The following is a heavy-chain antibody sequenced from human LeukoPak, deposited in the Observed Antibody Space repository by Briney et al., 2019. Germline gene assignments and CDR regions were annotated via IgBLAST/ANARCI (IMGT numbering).Heavy chain of an antibody. V-gene: IGHV4-59*12. CDR1: GGFNTHYY. J-gene: IGHJ4*02. Sequence: SSETLSLTCSVSGGFNTHYYWSWIRQPPRKGLEWIGYFYHSGSTNYNPSFKSRVTISVDTSKNQFSLKLSSVTAADTAVYYCARGRRIGYCSGGSCSIFDYWGQGTLVTVSS. CDR2: FYHSGST. CDR3: ARGRRIGYCSGGSCSIFDY. D-gene: IGHD2-15*01.